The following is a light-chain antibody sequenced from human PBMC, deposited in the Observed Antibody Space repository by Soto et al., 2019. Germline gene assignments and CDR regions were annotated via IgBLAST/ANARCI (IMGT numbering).Light chain of an antibody. J-gene: IGKJ4*01. CDR3: QQFSGSVT. Sequence: EVVLTQSPGTLSLSPGERATLSCRASQSVRSTYLGWYQQKPGQAPRLLIYGASKRQSGVPDRSSGGGSGTDFTLTISSLQPEDFAVYYCQQFSGSVTFGGGTKVDIK. CDR1: QSVRSTY. V-gene: IGKV3-20*01. CDR2: GAS.